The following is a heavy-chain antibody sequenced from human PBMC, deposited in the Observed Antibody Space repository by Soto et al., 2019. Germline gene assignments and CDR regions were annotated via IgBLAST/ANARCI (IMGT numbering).Heavy chain of an antibody. CDR3: ARGLRGVVY. J-gene: IGHJ4*02. D-gene: IGHD3-10*01. CDR2: ISNAGTNT. Sequence: EVQLVDSGGGLVRPGGSLRLSCVASGFTFSTYSMNWVRQAPGKGLEWVAYISNAGTNTYYADSVKGRFTISRDNAKNSLYLQMNSLGAEDTAVYYCARGLRGVVYWGQGTLVTVSS. CDR1: GFTFSTYS. V-gene: IGHV3-21*06.